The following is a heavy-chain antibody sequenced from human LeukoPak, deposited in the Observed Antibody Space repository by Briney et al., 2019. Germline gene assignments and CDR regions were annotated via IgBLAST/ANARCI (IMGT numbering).Heavy chain of an antibody. J-gene: IGHJ4*02. D-gene: IGHD5-12*01. V-gene: IGHV3-33*01. Sequence: GGSLRLSCAASGFTFSSYGMHWVRQAPGKGLEWVAVIWYDGSNKYYADSVKGRFTISRDNSKNTLYLQMNSLRAEDTAVYYCAMYSGSDWELNYWGQGTLVTISS. CDR1: GFTFSSYG. CDR2: IWYDGSNK. CDR3: AMYSGSDWELNY.